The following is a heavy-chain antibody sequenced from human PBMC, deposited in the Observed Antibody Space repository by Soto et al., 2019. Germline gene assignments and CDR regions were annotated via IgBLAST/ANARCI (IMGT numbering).Heavy chain of an antibody. CDR2: IYYSGST. CDR1: GGSISSGDYY. CDR3: ARGNTYYDFWSGSQNWFDP. J-gene: IGHJ5*02. V-gene: IGHV4-30-4*01. Sequence: PSETMSLTCTVSGGSISSGDYYWSWIRQPPGKGLEWIGYIYYSGSTYYNPSLKSRVTISVDTSKNQFSLKLSSVTAADTAVYYCARGNTYYDFWSGSQNWFDPWGQGTLVTVSS. D-gene: IGHD3-3*01.